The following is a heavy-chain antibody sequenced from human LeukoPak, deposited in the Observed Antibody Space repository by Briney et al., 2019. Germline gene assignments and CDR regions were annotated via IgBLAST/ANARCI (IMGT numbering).Heavy chain of an antibody. D-gene: IGHD2-2*01. CDR3: ARGPFRYCSSTSCSFDP. CDR2: ISAYNGNT. J-gene: IGHJ5*02. Sequence: ASVKVSCKASGYTFTSYGTSWVRQAPGQGLEWMGWISAYNGNTNYAQKLQGRVTMTTDTSTSTAYMELSSLRSEDTAVYYCARGPFRYCSSTSCSFDPWGQGTLVTVSS. V-gene: IGHV1-18*01. CDR1: GYTFTSYG.